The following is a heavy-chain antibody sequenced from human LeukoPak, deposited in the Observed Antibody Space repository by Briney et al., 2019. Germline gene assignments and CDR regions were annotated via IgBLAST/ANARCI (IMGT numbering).Heavy chain of an antibody. CDR3: ARSGHSNGWYYFDY. CDR2: ISSYTIT. D-gene: IGHD6-19*01. Sequence: GGSLRLSCAASGFTFSSYWTSWVRQAPGKRLEWIAYISSYTITYYADFVKGRFTISRDNAKKSLDLQMSSLRAEDTAVYYCARSGHSNGWYYFDYWGLGALVTVSS. J-gene: IGHJ4*02. CDR1: GFTFSSYW. V-gene: IGHV3-48*01.